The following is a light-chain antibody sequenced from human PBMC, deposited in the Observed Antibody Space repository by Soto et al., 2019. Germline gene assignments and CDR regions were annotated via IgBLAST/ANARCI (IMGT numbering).Light chain of an antibody. V-gene: IGKV4-1*01. J-gene: IGKJ4*01. CDR1: QSVLYSSNNKNY. CDR2: WVS. CDR3: QQYFITPPT. Sequence: DIVMTQSPDSLAVSLGERATINCKSSQSVLYSSNNKNYLAWYQQKPGQPPKLLIYWVSTRESGVPDRFSGSGSGTDFTLTISSLQAEDVAVYYCQQYFITPPTFGGGTKVEIK.